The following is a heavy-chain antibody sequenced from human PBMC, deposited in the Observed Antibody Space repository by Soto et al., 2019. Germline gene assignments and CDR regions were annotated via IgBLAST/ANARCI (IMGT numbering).Heavy chain of an antibody. CDR1: GGSFSGYY. D-gene: IGHD3-3*01. J-gene: IGHJ4*02. CDR3: AHSSIFGVVIHPFAY. Sequence: SETLSLTCAVYGGSFSGYYWSWIRQPPGKGLEWIGEINHSGSTNYNPSLKSRVTISVDTSKNQFSLKLSSVTAADTDVYYCAHSSIFGVVIHPFAYWGKGTLVTVSS. CDR2: INHSGST. V-gene: IGHV4-34*01.